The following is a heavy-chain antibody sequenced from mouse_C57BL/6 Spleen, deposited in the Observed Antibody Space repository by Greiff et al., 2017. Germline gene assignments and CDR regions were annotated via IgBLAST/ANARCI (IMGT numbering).Heavy chain of an antibody. CDR2: INPNNGGT. D-gene: IGHD1-1*01. J-gene: IGHJ1*03. V-gene: IGHV1-22*01. CDR1: GYTFTDYN. CDR3: ARAYYGSRYFEV. Sequence: EVQLQQSGPELVKPGASVKMSCKASGYTFTDYNMHWVKQSHGKSLEWIGYINPNNGGTSYNQKFKGKATLTVNKSSSTAYMELRSLTSEDSAGYYCARAYYGSRYFEVWGTGTTVTVSS.